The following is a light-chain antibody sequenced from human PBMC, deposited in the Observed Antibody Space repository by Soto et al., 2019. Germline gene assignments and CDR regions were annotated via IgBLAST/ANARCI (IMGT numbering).Light chain of an antibody. V-gene: IGLV2-14*01. CDR3: ISYTSDDVRYV. CDR2: EVS. CDR1: NSDVGIYDF. Sequence: QSVLTQPASVSLTPGQSITISCTGSNSDVGIYDFVSWYQHHPGRAPKLIVSEVSHRPSGVSNRFSGFKSGNTASLTISGLQSEDEADYYCISYTSDDVRYVFGTGTKVTVL. J-gene: IGLJ1*01.